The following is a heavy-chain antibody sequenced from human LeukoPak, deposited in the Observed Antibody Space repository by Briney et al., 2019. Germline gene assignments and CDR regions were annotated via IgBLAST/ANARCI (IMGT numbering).Heavy chain of an antibody. V-gene: IGHV4-59*01. Sequence: PSETLSLTCTVSGGSIRSYYWNWIRQPPGKGLEWIGYIYDSGTTNYNPSLKSRVTISVDRSKNQFSLSLSSVTAADTAVYYCARGPSRGYDSSGYPYNWFDPWGQGTLVTVSS. CDR3: ARGPSRGYDSSGYPYNWFDP. J-gene: IGHJ5*02. CDR1: GGSIRSYY. CDR2: IYDSGTT. D-gene: IGHD3-22*01.